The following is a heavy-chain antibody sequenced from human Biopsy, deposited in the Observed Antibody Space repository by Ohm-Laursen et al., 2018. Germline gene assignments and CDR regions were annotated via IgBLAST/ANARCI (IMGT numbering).Heavy chain of an antibody. CDR2: IYYTGST. J-gene: IGHJ2*01. V-gene: IGHV4-61*05. D-gene: IGHD1-26*01. CDR1: GGFISSSSYY. CDR3: ARHAPSYSGSYWRYFDL. Sequence: SDTLSLTCTVSGGFISSSSYYWGWIRQPPGQGLDWIGYIYYTGSTNYNPSLKSRVTISVYTSMNPLSLRLPSVTAADTAVYYCARHAPSYSGSYWRYFDLWGRGTLVTVSS.